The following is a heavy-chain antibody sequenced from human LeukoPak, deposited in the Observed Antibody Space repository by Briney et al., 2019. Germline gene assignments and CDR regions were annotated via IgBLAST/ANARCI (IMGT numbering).Heavy chain of an antibody. Sequence: SETLSLTCTVSGGSINSYYWSWIRQPPGKGLEWIGYISYRGNTNYSPSLKSRVTISLDTSKNQFSLKLSSVTAADTAVYYCAREGLGTPFDYWGQGTLVTVSS. J-gene: IGHJ4*02. D-gene: IGHD1-14*01. CDR2: ISYRGNT. V-gene: IGHV4-59*01. CDR1: GGSINSYY. CDR3: AREGLGTPFDY.